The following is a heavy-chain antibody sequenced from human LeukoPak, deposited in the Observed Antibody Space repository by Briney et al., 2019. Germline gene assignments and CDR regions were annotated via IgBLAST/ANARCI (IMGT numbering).Heavy chain of an antibody. Sequence: PSETLSLTCTVSGGSISSGSYYWSWIRQPAGKGLEWIGRIYTSGSTNYNPSLKSRVTISVDTSKNQFSLKLSSVTAADTAVYYCARGPPYSSSFDYWGQGTLVTVSS. D-gene: IGHD6-13*01. CDR2: IYTSGST. V-gene: IGHV4-61*02. CDR1: GGSISSGSYY. J-gene: IGHJ4*02. CDR3: ARGPPYSSSFDY.